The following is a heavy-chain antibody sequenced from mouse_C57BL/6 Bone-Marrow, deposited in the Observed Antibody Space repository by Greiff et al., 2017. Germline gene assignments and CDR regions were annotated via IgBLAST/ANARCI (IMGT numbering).Heavy chain of an antibody. CDR3: ASSWDY. J-gene: IGHJ4*01. Sequence: EVQLQESGGDLVKPGGSLKLSCAASGFTFSSYGMSWVRQTPDKRLEWVATISSGGSYTYYPDSVKGRFTISRDNAKNTLYLQMSSLKSEDTAMYDCASSWDYWGQGTSVTVSS. CDR1: GFTFSSYG. CDR2: ISSGGSYT. V-gene: IGHV5-6*01.